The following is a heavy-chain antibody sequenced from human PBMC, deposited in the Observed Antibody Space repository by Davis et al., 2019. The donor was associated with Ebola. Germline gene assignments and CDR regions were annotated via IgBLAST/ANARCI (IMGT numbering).Heavy chain of an antibody. CDR2: IKQDGSEK. D-gene: IGHD6-6*01. Sequence: GGSLRLSCAASGFTFSNAWMSWVRQAPGKGLEWVANIKQDGSEKYYVDSVKGRFTISRDDAKNSVYLQMNSLRAEDAAVYYCARGWTARHSINFFDFWGQGTLVTVSS. V-gene: IGHV3-7*03. CDR1: GFTFSNAW. CDR3: ARGWTARHSINFFDF. J-gene: IGHJ4*02.